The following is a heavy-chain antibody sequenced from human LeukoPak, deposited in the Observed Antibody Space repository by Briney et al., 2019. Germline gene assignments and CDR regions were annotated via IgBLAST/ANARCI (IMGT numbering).Heavy chain of an antibody. Sequence: PSQTLSLTCTVSGGSISSGSYHWSWIRQPPGKGLEWIGYIYYSGSTNYNPSLKSRVTISVDTSKNQFSLKLSSVTAADTAVYYCARAFYPGYYSYMAVWGKGTTVTVSS. CDR2: IYYSGST. V-gene: IGHV4-61*01. CDR3: ARAFYPGYYSYMAV. J-gene: IGHJ6*03. CDR1: GGSISSGSYH. D-gene: IGHD3-3*02.